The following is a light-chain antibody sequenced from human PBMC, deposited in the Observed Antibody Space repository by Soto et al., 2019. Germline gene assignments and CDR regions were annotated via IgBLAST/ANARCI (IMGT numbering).Light chain of an antibody. CDR2: AAS. CDR3: QQSYGTPNT. CDR1: QTISSW. J-gene: IGKJ5*01. Sequence: DIQVTLSPSTLSGSVGDRVTMTCRGSQTISSWSAWYQQKPGKAPKLLIYAASTLQSGVPSRFSGSGSGTDFTLTIISLQPEDFATYYCQQSYGTPNTFGQGTRLEI. V-gene: IGKV1-39*01.